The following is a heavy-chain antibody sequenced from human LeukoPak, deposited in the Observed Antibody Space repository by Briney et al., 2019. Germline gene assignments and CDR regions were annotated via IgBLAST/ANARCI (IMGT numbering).Heavy chain of an antibody. J-gene: IGHJ6*02. Sequence: PGGSLRLSCAASGFTVSSNYMSWVSQAPGKGLEWVSVIYSGGSTYYADSVKGRFTISRDNSKNTLYLQMNSLRAEDTAVYYCARFSGSGKSPDYYYYYGMDVWGQGTTVTVSS. CDR3: ARFSGSGKSPDYYYYYGMDV. V-gene: IGHV3-53*01. D-gene: IGHD3-10*01. CDR1: GFTVSSNY. CDR2: IYSGGST.